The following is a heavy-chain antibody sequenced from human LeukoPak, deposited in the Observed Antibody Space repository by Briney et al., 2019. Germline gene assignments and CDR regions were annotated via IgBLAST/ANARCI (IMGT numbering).Heavy chain of an antibody. Sequence: GGSLRLSCAASGFTFSSYAMSWVRQAPGKGLEWVSAISGSGDSTYYGDSVKGRFTISRDNSKSTLYLQMNGLRAEDTAVYYCAGSLAYCGGDCHAAFDDWGQGTLVTVSS. V-gene: IGHV3-23*01. CDR3: AGSLAYCGGDCHAAFDD. J-gene: IGHJ4*02. CDR1: GFTFSSYA. CDR2: ISGSGDST. D-gene: IGHD2-21*02.